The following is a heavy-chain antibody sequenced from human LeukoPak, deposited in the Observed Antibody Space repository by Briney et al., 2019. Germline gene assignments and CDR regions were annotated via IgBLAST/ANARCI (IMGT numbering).Heavy chain of an antibody. Sequence: GGSLRLSCAASGFTFSSYGMSWVRQAPGKGLVWVSAIKTDGSAMQYADSVKGRFAISRDNSKNTVYLQMNSLRDEDTAVYYCVRDRTVSTILDYWGQGTLVTVSS. CDR3: VRDRTVSTILDY. CDR2: IKTDGSAM. J-gene: IGHJ4*02. D-gene: IGHD5/OR15-5a*01. V-gene: IGHV3-74*03. CDR1: GFTFSSYG.